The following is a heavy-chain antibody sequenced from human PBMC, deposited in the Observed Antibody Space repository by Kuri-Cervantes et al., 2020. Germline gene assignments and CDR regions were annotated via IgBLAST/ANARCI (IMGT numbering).Heavy chain of an antibody. Sequence: GSLRLSCTVSGGSISSSSYYWGWIRQPPGKGLEWIGSIYYSGSTYYNPSLKSRVTISVDTSKNQFSLKLSSVTAADTAVYYCARRQRLKSGPYYFDYWDQGTLVTVSS. CDR1: GGSISSSSYY. J-gene: IGHJ4*02. V-gene: IGHV4-39*01. CDR3: ARRQRLKSGPYYFDY. CDR2: IYYSGST. D-gene: IGHD4-11*01.